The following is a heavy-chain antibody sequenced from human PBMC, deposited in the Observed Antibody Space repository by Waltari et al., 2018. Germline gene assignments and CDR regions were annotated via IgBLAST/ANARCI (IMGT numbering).Heavy chain of an antibody. CDR2: IYSGGST. J-gene: IGHJ5*02. CDR3: AREVGYSSGWSENWFDP. CDR1: GFTVSSTY. V-gene: IGHV3-53*02. Sequence: EVQLVETGGGLIQPGGSLRLSCAASGFTVSSTYMSLVRQAPGKGLEWVSVIYSGGSTYYADSVKGRFTISRDNSKNTLYLQMNSLRAEDTAVYYCAREVGYSSGWSENWFDPWGQGTLVTVSS. D-gene: IGHD6-19*01.